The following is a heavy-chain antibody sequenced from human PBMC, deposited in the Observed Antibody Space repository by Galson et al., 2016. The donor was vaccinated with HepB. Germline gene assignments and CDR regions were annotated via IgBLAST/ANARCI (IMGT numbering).Heavy chain of an antibody. J-gene: IGHJ5*01. CDR2: MNTGDGGT. Sequence: SVKVSCKASGYTFTNYYIHWVRQAPGQGLEWMGIMNTGDGGTSYAQKFKGRVTMTRDTSTSTVYMELTSLRSEDTAVYYCARGFSHYYDSSGYHWFDSWGQGTPVTVSS. CDR3: ARGFSHYYDSSGYHWFDS. CDR1: GYTFTNYY. D-gene: IGHD3-22*01. V-gene: IGHV1-46*01.